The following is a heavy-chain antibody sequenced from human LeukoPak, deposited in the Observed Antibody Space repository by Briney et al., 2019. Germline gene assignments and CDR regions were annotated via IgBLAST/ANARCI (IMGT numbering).Heavy chain of an antibody. Sequence: ASVKVSCKASGYTFTSYGISWVRQAPGQGLEWRGWISAYNGNTNCAQKLQGRVTMTTDTSTSTAYMELRSLRSDDTAVYYCARVRGLVVPAASYYYYYGMDVWGKGTTVTVSS. CDR1: GYTFTSYG. V-gene: IGHV1-18*04. D-gene: IGHD2-2*01. CDR2: ISAYNGNT. J-gene: IGHJ6*04. CDR3: ARVRGLVVPAASYYYYYGMDV.